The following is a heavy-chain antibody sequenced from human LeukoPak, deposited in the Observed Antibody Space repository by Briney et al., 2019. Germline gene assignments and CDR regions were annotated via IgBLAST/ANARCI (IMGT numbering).Heavy chain of an antibody. V-gene: IGHV3-15*01. Sequence: DPGGSLRLSCAASGFTFSNAWMSWVRQAPGKGLEWVGGIKSKTDGGTTDYAAPVKGRFTISRDDSKNTLYLQMNSLKTEDTAVYYCTTAPIVVVVAATPGAFDIWGQGTMVTVSS. CDR1: GFTFSNAW. J-gene: IGHJ3*02. CDR2: IKSKTDGGTT. CDR3: TTAPIVVVVAATPGAFDI. D-gene: IGHD2-15*01.